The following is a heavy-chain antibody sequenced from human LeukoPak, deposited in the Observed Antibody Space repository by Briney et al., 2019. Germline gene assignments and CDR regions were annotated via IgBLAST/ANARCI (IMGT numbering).Heavy chain of an antibody. V-gene: IGHV3-7*01. Sequence: GGSLRLSCAASGFTFSSYWMSCVRQAPGKGLEWVANIKQDGSEKYYVDSVKGRFTISRDNAKNSLYLQMNSLRAEDTAVYYCAREGAYDFWSGYYYYFYMDVGGKGTTLTVPS. CDR2: IKQDGSEK. CDR1: GFTFSSYW. J-gene: IGHJ6*03. D-gene: IGHD3-3*01. CDR3: AREGAYDFWSGYYYYFYMDV.